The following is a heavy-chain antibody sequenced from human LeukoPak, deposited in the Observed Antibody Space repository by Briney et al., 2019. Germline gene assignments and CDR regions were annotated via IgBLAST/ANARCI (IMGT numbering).Heavy chain of an antibody. CDR3: AKHLTDSSGYFYYYYGMDV. CDR1: GFTFSSYG. J-gene: IGHJ6*02. V-gene: IGHV3-30*02. CDR2: IRYDGSSK. Sequence: GGSLRLSCAASGFTFSSYGMHWVRQAPGKGLEWVAFIRYDGSSKFYADSVKGRFTISRDNSKNTLYLQMNSLRAEDTAVYYCAKHLTDSSGYFYYYYGMDVWGQGTTVTVSS. D-gene: IGHD3-22*01.